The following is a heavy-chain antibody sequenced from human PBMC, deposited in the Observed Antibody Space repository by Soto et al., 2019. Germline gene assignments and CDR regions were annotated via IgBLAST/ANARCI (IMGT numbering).Heavy chain of an antibody. D-gene: IGHD6-13*01. J-gene: IGHJ3*02. V-gene: IGHV3-11*01. Sequence: GGSLRLSCAASGFTFSDYYMSWIRQAPGKGLEWVSYISSSGSTIYYADSVKGRFTISRDNAKNSLYLQMNSLRAEDTAVYYCARDLIAAAGLHDAFDIWGQGTMVTVSS. CDR2: ISSSGSTI. CDR3: ARDLIAAAGLHDAFDI. CDR1: GFTFSDYY.